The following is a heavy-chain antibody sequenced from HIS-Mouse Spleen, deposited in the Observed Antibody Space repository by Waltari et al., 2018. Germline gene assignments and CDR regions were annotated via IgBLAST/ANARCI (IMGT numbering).Heavy chain of an antibody. CDR1: GYTFTGYY. J-gene: IGHJ6*02. Sequence: QVQLVQSGAEVKKPGASVKVSCKASGYTFTGYYMHWVRQAPGQGLEWRGWSNPSRGGKNYAQKFQGRVTMTRDTSISTAYMELSRLRSDDTAVYYCARDSIAVMDVWGQGTTVTVSS. CDR2: SNPSRGGK. CDR3: ARDSIAVMDV. D-gene: IGHD6-19*01. V-gene: IGHV1-2*02.